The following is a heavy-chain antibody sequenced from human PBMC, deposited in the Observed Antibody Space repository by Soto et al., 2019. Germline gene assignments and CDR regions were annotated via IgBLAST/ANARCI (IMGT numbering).Heavy chain of an antibody. V-gene: IGHV4-31*03. Sequence: SETLSLTCNVSGASISSGGYYWTWIRQHPEKGLVWIGYIYHTGSTFYNPSLQSRLSISVDTSENQFSLRLTSVTAADAAVYFCARTFFGNSGFDLWGQGTLVTVSS. CDR3: ARTFFGNSGFDL. J-gene: IGHJ1*01. D-gene: IGHD3-3*01. CDR1: GASISSGGYY. CDR2: IYHTGST.